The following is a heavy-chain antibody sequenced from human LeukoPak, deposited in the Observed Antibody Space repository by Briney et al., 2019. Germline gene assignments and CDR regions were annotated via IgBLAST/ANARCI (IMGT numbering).Heavy chain of an antibody. D-gene: IGHD4-17*01. CDR2: ISSSSSTI. CDR3: ARGATVTKSAFDI. J-gene: IGHJ3*02. Sequence: GGSLRLSCAASGFTFSSYSMNWVRQAPGKGLEWVSYISSSSSTIYYADSVKGRFTISRDNAKNSLYLQMNSPRAEDTAVYYCARGATVTKSAFDIWGQGTMVTVSS. V-gene: IGHV3-48*01. CDR1: GFTFSSYS.